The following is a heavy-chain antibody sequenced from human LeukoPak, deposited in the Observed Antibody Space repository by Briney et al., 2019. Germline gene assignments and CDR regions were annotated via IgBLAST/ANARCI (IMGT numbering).Heavy chain of an antibody. CDR3: AKVRYCSSTSCYYYYYYYYMDV. Sequence: GGSLRLPCAASGFTFSSYAMSWVRQAPGKGPEWVSAISGSGGSTYYADSVKGRFTISRDNSKNTLYLQMNSLRAEDTAVYYCAKVRYCSSTSCYYYYYYYYMDVWGKGTTVTVSS. CDR2: ISGSGGST. CDR1: GFTFSSYA. J-gene: IGHJ6*03. V-gene: IGHV3-23*01. D-gene: IGHD2-2*01.